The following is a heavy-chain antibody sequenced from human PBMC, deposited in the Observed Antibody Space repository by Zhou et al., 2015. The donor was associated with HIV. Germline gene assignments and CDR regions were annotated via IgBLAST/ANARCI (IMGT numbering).Heavy chain of an antibody. CDR1: GYTFTSYD. D-gene: IGHD4/OR15-4a*01. CDR3: ARGNMNHDYGLDL. V-gene: IGHV1-8*01. CDR2: VNPNSANT. Sequence: QVQLVQSGAEVKKPGASVKVSCKASGYTFTSYDINWVRQATGQGLEWVGWVNPNSANTGYAQKFQGRVTMTRNTSITTAYMELSSLRSEDTAVYFCARGNMNHDYGLDLWGQGTKVIVS. J-gene: IGHJ3*01.